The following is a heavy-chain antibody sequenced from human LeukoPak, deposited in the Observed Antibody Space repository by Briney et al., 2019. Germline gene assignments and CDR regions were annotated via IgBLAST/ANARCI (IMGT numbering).Heavy chain of an antibody. D-gene: IGHD6-13*01. CDR2: INSDGSIR. Sequence: PGGSLRLSCVASGFSFSTNWMHWVRQAPGKGLVWVARINSDGSIRSNADSVKGRFTVSRDNAKNTLYLQMDSLRAEDTAVYYCARDAVGIDYWGQGTLVTVSS. V-gene: IGHV3-74*01. J-gene: IGHJ4*02. CDR1: GFSFSTNW. CDR3: ARDAVGIDY.